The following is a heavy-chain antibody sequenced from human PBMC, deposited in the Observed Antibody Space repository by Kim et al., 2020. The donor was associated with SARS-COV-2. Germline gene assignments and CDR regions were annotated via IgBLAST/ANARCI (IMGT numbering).Heavy chain of an antibody. CDR3: AKDRWGYSSSWYYFDY. D-gene: IGHD6-13*01. J-gene: IGHJ4*02. Sequence: LTGRFTISRDKSKNALYLQMNSLGAEDTAVYYCAKDRWGYSSSWYYFDYWRQGTLVTVSS. V-gene: IGHV3-30*02.